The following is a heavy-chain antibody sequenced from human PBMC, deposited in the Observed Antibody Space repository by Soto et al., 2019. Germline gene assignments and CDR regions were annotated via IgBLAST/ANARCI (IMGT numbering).Heavy chain of an antibody. D-gene: IGHD4-17*01. V-gene: IGHV4-34*01. CDR1: GGSLSGYY. Sequence: YEPRSLSRAVYGGSLSGYYWSWFRPPPGNRLAWIGELNPSGSPNCSPSRKSRVTTSVATSKNQFSLRLRSVTAAHTPVYSCAAATVNTISLDYWGHGTVVTVS. CDR2: LNPSGSP. CDR3: AAATVNTISLDY. J-gene: IGHJ4*01.